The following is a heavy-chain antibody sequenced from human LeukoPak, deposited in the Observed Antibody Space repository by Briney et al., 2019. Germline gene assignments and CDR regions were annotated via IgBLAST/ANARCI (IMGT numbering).Heavy chain of an antibody. CDR1: GFTFYDYG. Sequence: GGSLRLSCAASGFTFYDYGMSWVRHAPGKGLEWVSGINWNGGSIGYADSVKARSTISRDNAKTSLYLQMHSLSAEDTALYYCARGYCSGGSCYSPYFDYWGQGTLVTVSS. V-gene: IGHV3-20*04. CDR2: INWNGGSI. J-gene: IGHJ4*02. D-gene: IGHD2-15*01. CDR3: ARGYCSGGSCYSPYFDY.